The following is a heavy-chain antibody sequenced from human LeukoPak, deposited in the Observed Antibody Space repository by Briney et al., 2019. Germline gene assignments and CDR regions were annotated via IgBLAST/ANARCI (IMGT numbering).Heavy chain of an antibody. J-gene: IGHJ4*02. D-gene: IGHD3/OR15-3a*01. CDR1: GGSISSSSYY. Sequence: SETLSLTCTVSGGSISSSSYYWGWIRQPPGKGLEWIGSIYYSGSTYYNPSLKSRITISLDTSKNQFSLKLSSVTAADTAVYYCARSHSVWTSFDYWGQGTLVTVSS. CDR2: IYYSGST. V-gene: IGHV4-39*07. CDR3: ARSHSVWTSFDY.